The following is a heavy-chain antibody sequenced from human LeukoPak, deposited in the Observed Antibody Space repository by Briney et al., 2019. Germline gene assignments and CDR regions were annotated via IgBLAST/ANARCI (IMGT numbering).Heavy chain of an antibody. Sequence: GGALRLSCAASGFTFSSYAMSWVRQAPGKGLEWVSAIIGSGGSTYYADSVKGRFTISRDNSKNTLYLQMNSLRDEDTAVYYCATEDSGRFHWGQGTLVTNSS. D-gene: IGHD6-19*01. CDR3: ATEDSGRFH. CDR1: GFTFSSYA. J-gene: IGHJ4*02. V-gene: IGHV3-23*01. CDR2: IIGSGGST.